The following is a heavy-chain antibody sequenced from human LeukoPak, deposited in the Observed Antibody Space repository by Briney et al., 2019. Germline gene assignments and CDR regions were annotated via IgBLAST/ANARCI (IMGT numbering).Heavy chain of an antibody. Sequence: ASVKDSCKASGYTFTSYAIHSVRQAPRQRLERMGWINAGNGNTKYSQKFQGRVTITRDTSASTAYMELSSLRSEDTAVYYCARDRTDSSGYYYYYYGMDVWGQGTTVTVSS. CDR2: INAGNGNT. CDR3: ARDRTDSSGYYYYYYGMDV. CDR1: GYTFTSYA. V-gene: IGHV1-3*01. D-gene: IGHD3-22*01. J-gene: IGHJ6*02.